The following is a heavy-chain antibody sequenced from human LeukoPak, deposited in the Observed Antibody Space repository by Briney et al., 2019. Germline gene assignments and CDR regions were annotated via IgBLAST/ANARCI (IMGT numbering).Heavy chain of an antibody. Sequence: PSETLSLTCAVYGGPFNGHYWSWVRQPPGKGLEWIGEVNDNGNIDYNPSLTSRVTISVDTSKNQFSLRLSSVTAADTAVYHCARVPTTNWPSPDYWGQGTLVTVSS. CDR1: GGPFNGHY. D-gene: IGHD1-1*01. CDR3: ARVPTTNWPSPDY. V-gene: IGHV4-34*01. CDR2: VNDNGNI. J-gene: IGHJ4*02.